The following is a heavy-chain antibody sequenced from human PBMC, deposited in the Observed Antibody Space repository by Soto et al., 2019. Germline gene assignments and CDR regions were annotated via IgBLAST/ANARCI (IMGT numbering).Heavy chain of an antibody. CDR3: ALTTTVTTGDD. Sequence: QITLKESGPTLVKPTQTLTLTCTFSGFSLSTSGVGVGWIRQPPGKALEWLALIYWDDDKRYSPSLKSRLTITKDTTKNQVVLTMTNMDPVDTATYSGALTTTVTTGDDWGQGTLVTVSS. D-gene: IGHD4-17*01. V-gene: IGHV2-5*02. CDR1: GFSLSTSGVG. J-gene: IGHJ4*02. CDR2: IYWDDDK.